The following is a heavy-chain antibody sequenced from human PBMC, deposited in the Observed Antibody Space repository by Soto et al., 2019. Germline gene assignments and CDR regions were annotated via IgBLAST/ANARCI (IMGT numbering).Heavy chain of an antibody. Sequence: GGSLRLSCSASGFTFSSYAMHWVRQAPGKGLEYVSAISSNGGSTYYADSVKGRFTISRDNSKNTLYLQMSSLRAEDTAVYYCVKYPGLDYGPGSLDYWGQGTLVTVAS. CDR3: VKYPGLDYGPGSLDY. J-gene: IGHJ4*02. CDR2: ISSNGGST. D-gene: IGHD3-10*01. CDR1: GFTFSSYA. V-gene: IGHV3-64D*08.